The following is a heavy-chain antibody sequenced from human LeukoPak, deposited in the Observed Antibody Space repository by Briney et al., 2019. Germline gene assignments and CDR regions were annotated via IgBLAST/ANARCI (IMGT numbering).Heavy chain of an antibody. Sequence: GGSLRLSCSASEFTFSIYSMNWVRQSPGKGLEWVSSISSSSSYIYYADSVKGRFTISRDNAKNRQYLQMNSLRAEDTAVYYCARGLGAYCSGGSCTFDNWGQGTLVTVSS. V-gene: IGHV3-21*06. CDR3: ARGLGAYCSGGSCTFDN. CDR1: EFTFSIYS. CDR2: ISSSSSYI. J-gene: IGHJ4*02. D-gene: IGHD2-15*01.